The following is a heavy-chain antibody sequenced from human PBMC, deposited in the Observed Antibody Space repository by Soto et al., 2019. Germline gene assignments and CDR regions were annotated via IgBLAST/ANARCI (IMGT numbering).Heavy chain of an antibody. J-gene: IGHJ6*02. CDR2: IKSKTDGGTT. D-gene: IGHD5-18*01. V-gene: IGHV3-15*01. CDR1: GFTFSNAW. CDR3: TTGGTAMEPHYYYYGMDV. Sequence: EVQLVESGGGLVKPGGSLRLSCAASGFTFSNAWMSWVRQAPGKGLEWVGRIKSKTDGGTTDYAAPVKGRFTISRDDSKNTLYLQMNSLKTEDTAVYYCTTGGTAMEPHYYYYGMDVWGQGTTVTVSS.